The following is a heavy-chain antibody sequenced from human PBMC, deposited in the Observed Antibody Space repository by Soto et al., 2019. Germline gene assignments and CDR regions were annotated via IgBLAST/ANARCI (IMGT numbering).Heavy chain of an antibody. D-gene: IGHD5-18*01. V-gene: IGHV3-74*01. CDR3: VREGFGYSYTY. CDR1: GFTFSNNW. CDR2: INSDGSST. J-gene: IGHJ4*02. Sequence: GGSLRLSCAASGFTFSNNWMHWVRQAPGKGPVWVSRINSDGSSTYYADSVKGRFTISRDNVKNTLYLQLNSLRAEDTAVYYCVREGFGYSYTYWGQGTSVTVSS.